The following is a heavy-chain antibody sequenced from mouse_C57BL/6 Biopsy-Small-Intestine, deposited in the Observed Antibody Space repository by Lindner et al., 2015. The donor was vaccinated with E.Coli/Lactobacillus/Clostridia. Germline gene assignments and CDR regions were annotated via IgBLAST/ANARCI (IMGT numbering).Heavy chain of an antibody. J-gene: IGHJ1*03. CDR1: GISITTGNYR. D-gene: IGHD2-5*01. V-gene: IGHV3-5*01. CDR3: ARKAIYSNYWYFDV. CDR2: IYYSGTI. Sequence: VQLQESGPGLVKPSQTVFLTCTVTGISITTGNYRWSWIRQFPGNKLEWIGYIYYSGTITHNPSLTSRTTITRDTPKNQFFLEMNSLTAEDTATYYCARKAIYSNYWYFDVWGTGTTVTVSS.